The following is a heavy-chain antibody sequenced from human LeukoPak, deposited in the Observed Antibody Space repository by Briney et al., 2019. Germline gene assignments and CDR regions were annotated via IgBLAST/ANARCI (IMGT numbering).Heavy chain of an antibody. CDR1: GFTFSSYG. CDR3: AKDREYQLLYFDY. D-gene: IGHD2-2*01. CDR2: IRYDGSNK. Sequence: GGSLRLSCAASGFTFSSYGMHWVRQAPGKGLEWVAFIRYDGSNKYYADSVKGRSTISRGNSKNTLYLQMNSLRAEDTAVYYCAKDREYQLLYFDYWGQGTLVTVSS. V-gene: IGHV3-30*02. J-gene: IGHJ4*02.